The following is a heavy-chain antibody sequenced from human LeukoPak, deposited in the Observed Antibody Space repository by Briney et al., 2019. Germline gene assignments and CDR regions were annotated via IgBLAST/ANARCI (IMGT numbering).Heavy chain of an antibody. J-gene: IGHJ4*02. CDR1: GYTLTELS. CDR3: ATDLESPYYFDY. CDR2: FDPEDGET. V-gene: IGHV1-24*01. Sequence: ASVKVSCKVSGYTLTELSMHWVRQAPGKGLEWMGGFDPEDGETIYAQKFQGRVTMTEDTSTDTAYMELSSLRSEDTAVYYCATDLESPYYFDYWGQGNLGTVSS.